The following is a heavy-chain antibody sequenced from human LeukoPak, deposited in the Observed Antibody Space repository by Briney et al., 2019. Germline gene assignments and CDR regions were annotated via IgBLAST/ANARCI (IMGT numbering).Heavy chain of an antibody. CDR3: ATRVLWRILDCFDM. CDR1: GGTFSSYA. CDR2: IIPVFGTA. V-gene: IGHV1-69*01. J-gene: IGHJ3*02. Sequence: GSSVKVSCKASGGTFSSYAISWVRQAPGQGLEWMGGIIPVFGTANYAQKFQGRVTITADESTSTAYMELSSLRSDDTAVYHCATRVLWRILDCFDMWGQGTMVTVSS. D-gene: IGHD3-16*01.